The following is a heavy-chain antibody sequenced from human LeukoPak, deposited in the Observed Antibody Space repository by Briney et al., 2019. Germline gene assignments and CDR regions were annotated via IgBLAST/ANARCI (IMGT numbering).Heavy chain of an antibody. V-gene: IGHV4-4*07. CDR2: IYTSGST. Sequence: SETLSPTCTVSGGSISSYYWSWIRQPAGKGLEWIGRIYTSGSTNYNPSLKSRVTMSVDTSKNHFSLKLSSVTAADTAVYYCARDQGLGYYYYMDVWGKGTTVTVSS. CDR1: GGSISSYY. CDR3: ARDQGLGYYYYMDV. D-gene: IGHD3-10*01. J-gene: IGHJ6*03.